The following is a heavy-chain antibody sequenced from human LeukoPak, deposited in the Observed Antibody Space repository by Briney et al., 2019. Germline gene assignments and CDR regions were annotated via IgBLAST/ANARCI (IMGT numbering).Heavy chain of an antibody. D-gene: IGHD2-15*01. CDR1: GFTFSSYS. CDR2: ISSSSSYI. V-gene: IGHV3-21*01. Sequence: PGGSLRLSCAASGFTFSSYSMNWVRQAPGKGLEWVSSISSSSSYIYYADSVKGRFTISRDNAKNSLYLQMNSLRAEDTAVYYCARAESGDDTLLLYYIDYWGQGTLVTVSS. CDR3: ARAESGDDTLLLYYIDY. J-gene: IGHJ4*02.